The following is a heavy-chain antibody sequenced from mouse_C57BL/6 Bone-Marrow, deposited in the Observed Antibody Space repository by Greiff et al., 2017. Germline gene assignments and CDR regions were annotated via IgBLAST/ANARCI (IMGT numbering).Heavy chain of an antibody. CDR3: ANYYRGVAY. V-gene: IGHV1-61*01. CDR2: IYPSDSET. J-gene: IGHJ3*01. D-gene: IGHD2-12*01. Sequence: QVQLQQPGAELVRPGSSVKLSCKASGYTFTSYWMDWVKQRPGQGLEWIGNIYPSDSETHYNQKFKDKATLTVDKSSSTAYMQLSSLTSEDSAVYYCANYYRGVAYWGQGTLVTVSA. CDR1: GYTFTSYW.